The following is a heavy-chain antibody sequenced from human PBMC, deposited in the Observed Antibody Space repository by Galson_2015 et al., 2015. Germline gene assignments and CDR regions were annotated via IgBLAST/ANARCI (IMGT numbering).Heavy chain of an antibody. D-gene: IGHD2-2*01. Sequence: SVKVSCKASGYTFTSYGISWVRQAPGQGLEWMGWISAYNGNTNYAQKLQGRVTMTTDTSTSTAYMELRSLRSDDTAVYYCARDSVVVPAARDAFDIWGQGTMVTVSS. CDR3: ARDSVVVPAARDAFDI. J-gene: IGHJ3*02. CDR2: ISAYNGNT. CDR1: GYTFTSYG. V-gene: IGHV1-18*04.